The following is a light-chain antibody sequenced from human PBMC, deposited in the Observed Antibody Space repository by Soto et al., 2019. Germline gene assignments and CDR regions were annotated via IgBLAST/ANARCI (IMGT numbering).Light chain of an antibody. CDR1: QSVSSN. CDR3: QQHSHWPPWT. Sequence: EIVMTQSPATLSVSPGERATLSCRASQSVSSNLAWYQQKPGQAPRLLIHGASNRATGIPARFSGSGSGTDFTLTISNLEPEDFAVYYCQQHSHWPPWTFGQGTKVDI. CDR2: GAS. V-gene: IGKV3-11*01. J-gene: IGKJ1*01.